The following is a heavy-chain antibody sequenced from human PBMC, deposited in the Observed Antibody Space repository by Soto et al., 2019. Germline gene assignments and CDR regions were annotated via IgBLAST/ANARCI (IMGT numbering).Heavy chain of an antibody. CDR2: IYYSGST. D-gene: IGHD6-6*01. J-gene: IGHJ4*02. CDR3: AGGRGSSSSEIFDY. Sequence: SETLSLTCTVSGGSISSSSYYWGWIRQPPGKGLEWIGSIYYSGSTYHNPSLKSRVTISVDTSKNQFSLKLSSVTAADTAVYYCAGGRGSSSSEIFDYWGQGTLVTVSS. V-gene: IGHV4-39*01. CDR1: GGSISSSSYY.